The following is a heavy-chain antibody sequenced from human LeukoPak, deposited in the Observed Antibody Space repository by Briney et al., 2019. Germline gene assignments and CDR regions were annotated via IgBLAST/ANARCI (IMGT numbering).Heavy chain of an antibody. D-gene: IGHD3-22*01. CDR3: STTNDGGGYQWGDFFDF. V-gene: IGHV1-69*04. J-gene: IGHJ4*02. CDR2: IIPNLGTT. Sequence: SVKVSCKASVGTSNSHAISWVRQAPGQGLEWMGMIIPNLGTTNRAQNFQDRVTLTADKSTNTAYMELTSLTSDDTAVYYCSTTNDGGGYQWGDFFDFWGQGTLVTVSS. CDR1: VGTSNSHA.